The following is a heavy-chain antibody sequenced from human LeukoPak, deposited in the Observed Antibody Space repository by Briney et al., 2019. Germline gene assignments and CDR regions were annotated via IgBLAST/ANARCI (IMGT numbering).Heavy chain of an antibody. D-gene: IGHD3-22*01. V-gene: IGHV1-46*01. Sequence: ASVKVSCKASGYTFTSYYMHWVRQAPGQGLEWMGIIDPSGGSTSYAQKFQGRVTMTRDTSTSTVYMELSSLRSDDRAVYYCARAYYYDSSGYPVYFDYWGQGTLVTVSS. J-gene: IGHJ4*02. CDR3: ARAYYYDSSGYPVYFDY. CDR2: IDPSGGST. CDR1: GYTFTSYY.